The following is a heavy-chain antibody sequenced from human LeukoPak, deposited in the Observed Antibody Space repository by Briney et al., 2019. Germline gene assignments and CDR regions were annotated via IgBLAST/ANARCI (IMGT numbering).Heavy chain of an antibody. CDR2: IYPGDSDT. CDR1: GYSFTSYW. J-gene: IGHJ6*03. Sequence: GESLKISCKGSGYSFTSYWIGWVRQMPGKGLEWMGIIYPGDSDTRYSPSFQGQVTISADKSISTAYLQWSSLKASDTAMYYCARLHYGSGSYGNYYYYMDVWGKGTTVTISS. D-gene: IGHD3-10*01. CDR3: ARLHYGSGSYGNYYYYMDV. V-gene: IGHV5-51*01.